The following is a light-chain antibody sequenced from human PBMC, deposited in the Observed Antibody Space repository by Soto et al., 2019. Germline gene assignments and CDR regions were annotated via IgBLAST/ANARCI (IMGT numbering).Light chain of an antibody. V-gene: IGLV2-14*01. J-gene: IGLJ2*01. CDR1: SSDVGGYNY. Sequence: QSALTQPASVSGAPGQSLTISCTGTSSDVGGYNYVSWYQQHPGKAPKLMIYEVSNRPSGVSNRFSGSKSGNTASLPISGLQAEDEADYYCSSYTSSSTVVFGGGTKLTV. CDR3: SSYTSSSTVV. CDR2: EVS.